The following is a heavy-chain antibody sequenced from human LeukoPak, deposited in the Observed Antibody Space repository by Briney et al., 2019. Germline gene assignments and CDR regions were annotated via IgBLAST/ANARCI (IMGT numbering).Heavy chain of an antibody. CDR2: ISSSGSTI. V-gene: IGHV3-48*03. CDR3: ARGKLAPFDY. Sequence: GGSLRLSCKASGFTFSSNEINWVRQAPGKGLEWVSYISSSGSTIYYADSVKGRFTISRDNAKNSLYLQMNSLRAEDTAVYYCARGKLAPFDYWGQGTLVTVSS. D-gene: IGHD1-1*01. J-gene: IGHJ4*02. CDR1: GFTFSSNE.